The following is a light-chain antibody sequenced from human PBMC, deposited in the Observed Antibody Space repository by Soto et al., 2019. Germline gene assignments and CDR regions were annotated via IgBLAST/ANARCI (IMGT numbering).Light chain of an antibody. CDR3: SSYTGDTTPV. Sequence: QSALTQPASVSGSPGQSITISCTGTSNDVGGYAYVSWYQQYPGKAPKLVISEVSHRPSGVSHRFSGSRSGNTASLTISGLQAEDEADYYCSSYTGDTTPVFGGGTQLTVL. CDR1: SNDVGGYAY. J-gene: IGLJ7*01. V-gene: IGLV2-14*01. CDR2: EVS.